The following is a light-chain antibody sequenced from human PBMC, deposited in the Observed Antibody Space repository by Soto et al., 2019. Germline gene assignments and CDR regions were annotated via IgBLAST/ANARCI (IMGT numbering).Light chain of an antibody. Sequence: QSALTQPASVSGSPGQSVTISCTGTSSDVGGYNYVSWYQQHPGKAPKLMIYDVSNRPSGVSNRFSGSKSGNTASLTISRLQAEDERGCFFLPYTCSNPHVGLGGWTDVTVL. V-gene: IGLV2-14*01. CDR1: SSDVGGYNY. CDR3: LPYTCSNPHVG. J-gene: IGLJ2*01. CDR2: DVS.